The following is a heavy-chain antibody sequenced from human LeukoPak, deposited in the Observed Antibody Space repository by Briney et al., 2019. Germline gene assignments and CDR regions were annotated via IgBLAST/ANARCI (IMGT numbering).Heavy chain of an antibody. CDR3: AREMASTYYFDY. J-gene: IGHJ4*02. Sequence: ASVKVSCKASGYTLTEYYMHWVRQAPGQGLEWMGWINPNSGGTNYAQKFQGRVTMTRDTSTSTVYMELSSLRSEDTAVYYCAREMASTYYFDYWGQGTLVTVSS. D-gene: IGHD5-24*01. V-gene: IGHV1-2*02. CDR2: INPNSGGT. CDR1: GYTLTEYY.